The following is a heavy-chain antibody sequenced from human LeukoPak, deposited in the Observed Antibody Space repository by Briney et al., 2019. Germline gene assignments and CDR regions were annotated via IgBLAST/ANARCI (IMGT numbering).Heavy chain of an antibody. V-gene: IGHV4-59*01. CDR3: ARGSYYYDTSGYYWAEYFHH. J-gene: IGHJ1*01. CDR1: RGFISSYY. Sequence: SETLSLTCTVSRGFISSYYWSWIRQPPGKGLEWIGQIYYSGSTDYNPSLERRVTMSMDTSKNQVSLKLSSVTAADTAVYYCARGSYYYDTSGYYWAEYFHHWGQGTQVTVSS. CDR2: IYYSGST. D-gene: IGHD3-22*01.